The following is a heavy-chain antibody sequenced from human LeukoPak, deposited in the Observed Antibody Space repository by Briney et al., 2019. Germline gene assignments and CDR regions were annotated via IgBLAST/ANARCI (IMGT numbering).Heavy chain of an antibody. CDR2: IRHDGSNE. D-gene: IGHD3-10*01. CDR3: AKEVHPYDSGTYYFDY. Sequence: GGSLRLSCLGSGFTFSSYGMHWVRQAAGKGLEWVAFIRHDGSNEYYADSVKGRFTVSRDNSKNTLFLQMNSLRVEEMAVYYCAKEVHPYDSGTYYFDYWGRGTLVTVSS. J-gene: IGHJ4*02. CDR1: GFTFSSYG. V-gene: IGHV3-30*02.